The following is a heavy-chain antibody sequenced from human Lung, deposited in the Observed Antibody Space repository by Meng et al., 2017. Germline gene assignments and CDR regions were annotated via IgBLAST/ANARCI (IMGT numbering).Heavy chain of an antibody. CDR2: ISSSSA. CDR1: VFIFSSYS. J-gene: IGHJ4*02. D-gene: IGHD2-15*01. V-gene: IGHV3-21*01. Sequence: EVQPVESVGGPVKPRVSLRLPCAGSVFIFSSYSMNWVRQAPGKGLEWVSSISSSSAYADSVKGRFTISRDNAKNSLYLQMNSLRAEDTAVYYCARGRVVVAATPSDYWGQGTLVTVSS. CDR3: ARGRVVVAATPSDY.